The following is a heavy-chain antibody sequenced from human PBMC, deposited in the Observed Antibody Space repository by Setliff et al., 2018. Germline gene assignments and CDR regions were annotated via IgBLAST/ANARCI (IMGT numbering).Heavy chain of an antibody. J-gene: IGHJ5*02. V-gene: IGHV3-74*03. CDR3: ARVGSNPQLGWFEP. CDR2: ICTDGSSI. D-gene: IGHD1-26*01. Sequence: GGSLRLSCVTSGFTFSTYWMHWVRQAPGQGLVWVARICTDGSSIPYADSVKGRFTISRDNAKNTLYLQMNSLTAEDTDVYYCARVGSNPQLGWFEPWGQGTLVTVSS. CDR1: GFTFSTYW.